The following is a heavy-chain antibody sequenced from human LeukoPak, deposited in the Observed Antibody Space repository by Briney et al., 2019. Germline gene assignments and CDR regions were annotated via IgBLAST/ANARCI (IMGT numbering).Heavy chain of an antibody. CDR1: GGSFSGYY. Sequence: SETLSLTCAVYGGSFSGYYWSWIRQPPGKGLEWIGEINHSGSTNYNPSLKSRVTISVDTSKNQFSLKLSSVTAADTAVYYCARARNYYGSGSYYNRYFDLWGRGTLVTVSS. D-gene: IGHD3-10*01. CDR3: ARARNYYGSGSYYNRYFDL. J-gene: IGHJ2*01. CDR2: INHSGST. V-gene: IGHV4-34*01.